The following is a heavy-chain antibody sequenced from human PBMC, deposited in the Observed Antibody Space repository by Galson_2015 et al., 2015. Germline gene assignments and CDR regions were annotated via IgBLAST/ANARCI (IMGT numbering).Heavy chain of an antibody. CDR2: IKQDGSEK. J-gene: IGHJ6*02. V-gene: IGHV3-7*01. CDR1: GFTFSSYW. CDR3: ARDRIAAAGNEYYYYGMDV. Sequence: SLRLSCAASGFTFSSYWMSWVRQAPGKGLEWVANIKQDGSEKYYVDSVKGRFTISRDNAKNSLYLQMNSLRAEDTAVYYCARDRIAAAGNEYYYYGMDVWGQGTTVTVSS. D-gene: IGHD6-13*01.